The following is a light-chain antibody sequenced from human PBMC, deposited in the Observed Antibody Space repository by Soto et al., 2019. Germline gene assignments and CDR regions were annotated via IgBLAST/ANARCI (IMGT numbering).Light chain of an antibody. Sequence: EIVLTQSPGTLSLSPGERAALSCRASQSVSRSYLAWYQQKPGQAPRLLIYGASSRATGIPDRFSGSGSGTAFTLTISRLEPEDFAVYYCQQYGSSPGTFGQGTKVDIK. CDR2: GAS. CDR1: QSVSRSY. CDR3: QQYGSSPGT. J-gene: IGKJ1*01. V-gene: IGKV3-20*01.